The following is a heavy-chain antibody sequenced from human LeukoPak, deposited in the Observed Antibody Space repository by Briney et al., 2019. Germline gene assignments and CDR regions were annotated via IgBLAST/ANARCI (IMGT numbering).Heavy chain of an antibody. CDR3: ARLAGFGVVVIS. CDR2: IHRGGGP. J-gene: IGHJ5*02. CDR1: EFTVRSNY. V-gene: IGHV3-66*04. Sequence: GGPLKPPCPASEFTVRSNYMSWCRQPPGRGREWVSIIHRGGGPYYADYVKGRFTISRDNSKNTVYLQLNSLRAEDAAVYYCARLAGFGVVVISWGQGPLVTVSS. D-gene: IGHD3-22*01.